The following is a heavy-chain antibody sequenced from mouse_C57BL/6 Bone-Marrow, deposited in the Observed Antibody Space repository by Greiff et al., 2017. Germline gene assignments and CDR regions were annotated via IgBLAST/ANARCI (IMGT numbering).Heavy chain of an antibody. V-gene: IGHV1-64*01. CDR3: ARSYDYADYTMDY. CDR2: MHPNGGSP. J-gene: IGHJ4*01. Sequence: QVQLQQPGAELVKPGASVKLSCKASGYTFTNYWMHWVKQRPGQGLEWIGMMHPNGGSPDYNEKFKSEATLSVDKSSRTAYMELSSLTAEDSAVYYCARSYDYADYTMDYGGQGTSVTVSS. CDR1: GYTFTNYW. D-gene: IGHD2-4*01.